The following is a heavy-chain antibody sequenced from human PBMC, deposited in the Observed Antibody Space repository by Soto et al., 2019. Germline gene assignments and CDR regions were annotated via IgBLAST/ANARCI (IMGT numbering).Heavy chain of an antibody. J-gene: IGHJ6*04. Sequence: ASVKVSCKASGYTFTSYGISWVRQAPGQGLEWMGWISTYNGNTNYAQKLQGRVTMTTDTSTSTAYMELRSLRSDDTAVYYCATGADNWELKVAAGTADVWGKGTTVTVSS. D-gene: IGHD1-26*01. CDR3: ATGADNWELKVAAGTADV. CDR2: ISTYNGNT. CDR1: GYTFTSYG. V-gene: IGHV1-18*01.